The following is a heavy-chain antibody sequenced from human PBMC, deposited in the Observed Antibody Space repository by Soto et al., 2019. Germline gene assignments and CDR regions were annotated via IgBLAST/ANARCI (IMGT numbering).Heavy chain of an antibody. J-gene: IGHJ4*02. Sequence: PGESLKISCKGSGYSFPSYWITWVRQMPGKGLEWMGRIDPSDSYTNYSPSFQGHVTISADKSINTAYLQWSSLKASDTAMYYCVSECSGGSCNFGYWGQGTLVTVSS. D-gene: IGHD2-15*01. V-gene: IGHV5-10-1*01. CDR3: VSECSGGSCNFGY. CDR1: GYSFPSYW. CDR2: IDPSDSYT.